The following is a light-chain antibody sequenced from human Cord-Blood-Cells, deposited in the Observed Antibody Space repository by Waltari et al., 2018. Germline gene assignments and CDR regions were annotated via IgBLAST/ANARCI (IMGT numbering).Light chain of an antibody. CDR1: QGISSY. Sequence: DIQLTQSPSFLSASVGDRVTIPCRASQGISSYLAWYQQKPGKAPKLLIYAASTLQSGVPSRFSGSGSGTEFTLTISSLQPEDFATYYCQQLNSWTFGQGTKVEIK. CDR2: AAS. CDR3: QQLNSWT. V-gene: IGKV1-9*01. J-gene: IGKJ1*01.